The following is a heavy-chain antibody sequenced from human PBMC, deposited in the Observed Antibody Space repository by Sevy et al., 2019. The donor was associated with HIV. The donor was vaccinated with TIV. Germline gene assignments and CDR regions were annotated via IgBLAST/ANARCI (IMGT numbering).Heavy chain of an antibody. V-gene: IGHV3-30-3*01. CDR2: ISYDGSNK. CDR3: ARGGRQQWLVGGFDY. Sequence: GGSLRLSCAASGFTFSSYAMHWVRQAPGKGLGWVAVISYDGSNKYYADSVKGRFTISRDNSENTLYLQMNSLRAEDTAVYYCARGGRQQWLVGGFDYWGQGTLVTVSS. D-gene: IGHD6-19*01. CDR1: GFTFSSYA. J-gene: IGHJ4*02.